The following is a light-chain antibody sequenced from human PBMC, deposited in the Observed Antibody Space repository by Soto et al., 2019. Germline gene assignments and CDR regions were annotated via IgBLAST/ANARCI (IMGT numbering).Light chain of an antibody. V-gene: IGKV3-15*01. CDR3: QQYNDWPPNQNT. CDR1: QSVSST. Sequence: EIVMTQSPATLSVSPGERATLSCWASQSVSSTLAWYPQKPGQAPRLLIFGASTRATGIPARFSGSGSGTEFTLTISSLQSEDFAVYYSQQYNDWPPNQNTFGQGTKLYIK. J-gene: IGKJ2*01. CDR2: GAS.